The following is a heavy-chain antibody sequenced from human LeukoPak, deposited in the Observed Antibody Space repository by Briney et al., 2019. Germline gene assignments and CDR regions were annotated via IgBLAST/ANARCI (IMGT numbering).Heavy chain of an antibody. CDR1: GFTFSSYA. J-gene: IGHJ4*02. CDR3: AKFPQAVAGRGSYFDY. D-gene: IGHD6-19*01. V-gene: IGHV3-23*01. CDR2: ISGSGGRT. Sequence: PGGSLRLSCAASGFTFSSYAMSWVRQAPGKGLEWVSAISGSGGRTYYADSVKGRFTISRDNSKNTLYQQMNSLRAEDTAVYYCAKFPQAVAGRGSYFDYWGQGTLVTVSS.